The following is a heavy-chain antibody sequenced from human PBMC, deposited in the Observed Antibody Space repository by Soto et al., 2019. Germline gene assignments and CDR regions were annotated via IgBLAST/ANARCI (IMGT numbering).Heavy chain of an antibody. V-gene: IGHV1-69*01. Sequence: QVQLVQSGAEVKKPGSSVKFSCKASGVTFSSYSINWVRQAPGQGLEWMGEIIPIFGTANYAQKFQGRVTITADESTSTAYMELSSLRSEDTAVYYCARDGGRHSGGIDYWGQGTLVTVSS. CDR3: ARDGGRHSGGIDY. J-gene: IGHJ4*02. CDR1: GVTFSSYS. D-gene: IGHD1-26*01. CDR2: IIPIFGTA.